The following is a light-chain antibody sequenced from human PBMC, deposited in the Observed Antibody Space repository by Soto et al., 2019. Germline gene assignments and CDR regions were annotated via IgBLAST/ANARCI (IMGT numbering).Light chain of an antibody. Sequence: QSALTQPPSASGSPGQSVTISCTGTSSDVGAYKYVSWYQQYPGKAPKLMIYEVTKRPSGVPDRFSGSKSGNTATLTISRVEAGDEADYYCQVWDSSSAHVVFGGGTKLTVL. CDR2: EVT. CDR3: QVWDSSSAHVV. CDR1: SSDVGAYKY. V-gene: IGLV2-8*01. J-gene: IGLJ2*01.